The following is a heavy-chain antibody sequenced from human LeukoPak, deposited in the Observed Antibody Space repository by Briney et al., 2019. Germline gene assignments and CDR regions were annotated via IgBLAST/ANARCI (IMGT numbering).Heavy chain of an antibody. CDR2: ISSSSSYT. J-gene: IGHJ4*02. Sequence: GGSLRLSCAASGFTFSDYYMSWIRQAPGKGLEWVSYISSSSSYTNYADSVKGRFTISRDNAKNSLYLQMNSLRAEDTAVYYCARDRSAAAALDYWGQGTLVTVSS. CDR1: GFTFSDYY. CDR3: ARDRSAAAALDY. V-gene: IGHV3-11*05. D-gene: IGHD6-13*01.